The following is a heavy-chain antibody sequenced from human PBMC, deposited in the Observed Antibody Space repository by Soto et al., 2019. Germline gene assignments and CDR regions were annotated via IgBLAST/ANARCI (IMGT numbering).Heavy chain of an antibody. Sequence: EVQLVESGGGLVQPGGSLRLSCAASGFTFSSYDMHWVRQATGKGLEWVSAIGTAGDTYYPGSVKGRFTISRENAKNSLYLQMNSLRAGDTAVYYCARGGWHGSGMDVWGKGTTVTVSS. CDR1: GFTFSSYD. CDR2: IGTAGDT. V-gene: IGHV3-13*01. D-gene: IGHD3-10*01. J-gene: IGHJ6*03. CDR3: ARGGWHGSGMDV.